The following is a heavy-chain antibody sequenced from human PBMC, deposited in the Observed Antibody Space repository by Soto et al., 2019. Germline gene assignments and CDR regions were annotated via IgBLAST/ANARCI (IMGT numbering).Heavy chain of an antibody. J-gene: IGHJ4*02. CDR2: IYYSGST. CDR3: ARGLRSNRYYDSKEDNDY. D-gene: IGHD3-22*01. CDR1: GGSISSGGYY. Sequence: PSETLSLTCTVSGGSISSGGYYWSWIRQHPGKGLEWIGYIYYSGSTYYNPSLKSRVTISVDTSKNQFSLKLSSVTAADTAVYYCARGLRSNRYYDSKEDNDYWGQGTLVTVPS. V-gene: IGHV4-31*03.